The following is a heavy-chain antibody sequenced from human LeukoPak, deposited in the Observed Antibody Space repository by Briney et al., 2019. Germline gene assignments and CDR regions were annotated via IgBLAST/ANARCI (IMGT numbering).Heavy chain of an antibody. CDR3: ARSVLGVIDY. J-gene: IGHJ4*02. V-gene: IGHV3-64*01. CDR1: GFTFSSYA. D-gene: IGHD3-3*02. Sequence: PGGSLRLSCVASGFTFSSYAMHWVRQAPGKGLEYVSAISSNGGSTYYANSVKGRFTISRDNSKNTLFLQMGSLGAEGMAVYYCARSVLGVIDYWGQGTLVTVSS. CDR2: ISSNGGST.